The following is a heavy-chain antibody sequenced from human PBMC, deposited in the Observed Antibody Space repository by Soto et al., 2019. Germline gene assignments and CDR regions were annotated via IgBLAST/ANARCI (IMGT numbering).Heavy chain of an antibody. V-gene: IGHV1-69*04. CDR2: IIPSPART. J-gene: IGHJ4*02. D-gene: IGHD1-26*01. CDR1: GGTFSNSP. CDR3: ARDQVGASSFDY. Sequence: SVKVSCKASGGTFSNSPISWVRQIPGQGPEWMGRIIPSPARTIYSRKFRGRVTLTADKSTQTVYMTLSSLTTEDSGVYYCARDQVGASSFDYWGQGTRVTV.